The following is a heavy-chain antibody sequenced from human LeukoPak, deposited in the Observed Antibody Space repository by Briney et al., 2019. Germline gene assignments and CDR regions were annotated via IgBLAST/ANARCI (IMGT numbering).Heavy chain of an antibody. D-gene: IGHD4-17*01. CDR3: ARDLYGAMRGYYYMDV. Sequence: PGGSLRLSCAASGFTFSSYDMNWVRQAPGKGREWVSYISSSGSAIYYADSVKGRFTISRDNAKNSLYLQMNSLRAGDTAVYYCARDLYGAMRGYYYMDVWGKGTTVTVSS. CDR1: GFTFSSYD. J-gene: IGHJ6*03. V-gene: IGHV3-48*03. CDR2: ISSSGSAI.